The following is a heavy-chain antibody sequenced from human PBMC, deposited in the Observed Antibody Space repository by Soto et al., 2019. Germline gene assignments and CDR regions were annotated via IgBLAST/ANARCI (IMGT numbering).Heavy chain of an antibody. Sequence: GGSPKLSCAASGFTFSSYSMNWVRQAPGKGLEWVSYISSSSSTIYYADSVKGRCTISRDNAKNSLYLPMTSLRAEDTAVYYCSRHPERIAQIGWFDPWGQGTLVTVAS. CDR2: ISSSSSTI. CDR1: GFTFSSYS. D-gene: IGHD6-13*01. J-gene: IGHJ5*02. CDR3: SRHPERIAQIGWFDP. V-gene: IGHV3-48*01.